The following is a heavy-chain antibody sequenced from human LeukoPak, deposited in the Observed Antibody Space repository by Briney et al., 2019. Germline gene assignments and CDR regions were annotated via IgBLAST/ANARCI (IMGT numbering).Heavy chain of an antibody. V-gene: IGHV3-48*03. CDR2: ISSSGSSI. D-gene: IGHD1-1*01. CDR1: GFTFSSYE. J-gene: IGHJ4*02. Sequence: GGSLRLSCAASGFTFSSYEMNWVRQAPGKGLEWVSYISSSGSSIYYADSVEGRFTISRDNAKNSLYLQMNSLRADDTAAYYCARSSTGRPYDYWGQGTLVTVSS. CDR3: ARSSTGRPYDY.